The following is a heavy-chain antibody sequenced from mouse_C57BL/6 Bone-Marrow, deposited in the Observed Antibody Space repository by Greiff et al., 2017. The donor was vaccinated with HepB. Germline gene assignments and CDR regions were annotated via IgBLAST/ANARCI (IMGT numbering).Heavy chain of an antibody. V-gene: IGHV1-72*01. CDR3: AREFDYYGRWYFDV. J-gene: IGHJ1*03. Sequence: QVQLQQPGAELVKPGASVKLSCKASGYTFTSYWMHWVKQRPGRGLEWIGRIDPNSGGTKYNEKFKSKATLTVDKPSITAYMQLSSLPSEDSAVYYCAREFDYYGRWYFDVWGTGTTVTVSS. CDR1: GYTFTSYW. CDR2: IDPNSGGT. D-gene: IGHD1-1*01.